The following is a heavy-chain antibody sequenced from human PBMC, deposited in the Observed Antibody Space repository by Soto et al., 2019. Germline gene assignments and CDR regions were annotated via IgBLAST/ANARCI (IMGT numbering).Heavy chain of an antibody. CDR3: ARRRQVYYYYGMDV. CDR1: GGSFSGYY. CDR2: INHSGST. Sequence: SETLSLTCAVYGGSFSGYYWSWIRQPPGKGLEWIGEINHSGSTNYNPSLKGRVTISVDTSKNQFSLKLSSVTAADTAVYYCARRRQVYYYYGMDVWGQGTTVTVSS. J-gene: IGHJ6*02. V-gene: IGHV4-34*01.